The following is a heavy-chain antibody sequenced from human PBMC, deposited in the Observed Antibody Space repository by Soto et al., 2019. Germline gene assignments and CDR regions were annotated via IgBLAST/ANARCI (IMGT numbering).Heavy chain of an antibody. D-gene: IGHD1-20*01. CDR2: ISSSGRTI. CDR3: ARSGYNWNDGARGYFDY. CDR1: GFTFSSYE. V-gene: IGHV3-48*03. J-gene: IGHJ4*02. Sequence: EVQLVESGGGLVQPGGSLRLSCAASGFTFSSYEMNWVRQAPGKGLERVSYISSSGRTIYYADSVKGPFTISRDNAKNSLYLQMISLRAEDTAVYYCARSGYNWNDGARGYFDYWGQGTLVTVSS.